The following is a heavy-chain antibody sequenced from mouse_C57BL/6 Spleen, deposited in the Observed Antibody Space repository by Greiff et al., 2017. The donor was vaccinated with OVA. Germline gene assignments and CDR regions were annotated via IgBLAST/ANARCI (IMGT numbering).Heavy chain of an antibody. CDR2: IWSGGST. CDR1: GFSLTSYG. CDR3: ARNRGDGYYTYFDV. Sequence: VQLKQSGPGLVQPSQSLSITCTVSGFSLTSYGVHWVRQSPGKGLEWLGVIWSGGSTDYNAAFISRLSISKDNSKSQVFCKMNSLQADDTAIYYCARNRGDGYYTYFDVWGTGTTVTVSS. D-gene: IGHD2-3*01. J-gene: IGHJ1*03. V-gene: IGHV2-2*01.